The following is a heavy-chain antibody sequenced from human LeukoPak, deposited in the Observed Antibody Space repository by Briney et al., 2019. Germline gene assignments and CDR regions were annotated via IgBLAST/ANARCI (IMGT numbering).Heavy chain of an antibody. J-gene: IGHJ3*02. D-gene: IGHD1-26*01. CDR2: IYTTGKT. V-gene: IGHV4-4*07. CDR3: ARDSGSCLFSDAFDM. Sequence: SETLSLTCTVSGGSLSTYYWSWIRQPAGKGLEWIGRIYTTGKTNYNPSLESRVTLSVDTSKNQFSLKLSSVTAADTAVYYCARDSGSCLFSDAFDMWGQGTMVTVSS. CDR1: GGSLSTYY.